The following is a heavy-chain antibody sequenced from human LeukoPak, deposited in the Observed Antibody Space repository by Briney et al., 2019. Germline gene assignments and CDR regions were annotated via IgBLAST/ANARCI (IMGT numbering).Heavy chain of an antibody. V-gene: IGHV1-8*03. D-gene: IGHD2-2*01. CDR1: GYTFTGYY. CDR3: ARSSIVVVPAAQGWFDP. CDR2: MNPNSGNT. Sequence: GASVKVSCKASGYTFTGYYMHWVRQATGQGLEWMGWMNPNSGNTGYAQKFQGRVTITADESTSTAYMELSSLRSEDAAVYYCARSSIVVVPAAQGWFDPWGQGTLVTVSS. J-gene: IGHJ5*02.